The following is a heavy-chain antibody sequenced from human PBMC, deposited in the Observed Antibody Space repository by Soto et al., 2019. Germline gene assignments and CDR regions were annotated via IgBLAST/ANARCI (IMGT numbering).Heavy chain of an antibody. Sequence: GGSLRLSCAASGFTFSSYAMTWVRQAPGKGLEWVSTINSAGDSTYYADSVKGRFIISRDSSRNTLYVQMNSLRAEDTAVYYCAKAHPESSGWYYDKWGKGTLVTVSS. CDR3: AKAHPESSGWYYDK. D-gene: IGHD6-19*01. CDR2: INSAGDST. V-gene: IGHV3-23*01. CDR1: GFTFSSYA. J-gene: IGHJ4*02.